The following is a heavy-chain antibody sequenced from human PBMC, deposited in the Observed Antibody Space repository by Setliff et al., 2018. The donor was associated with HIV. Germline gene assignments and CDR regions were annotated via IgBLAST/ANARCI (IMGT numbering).Heavy chain of an antibody. CDR1: GFTFSHAW. CDR3: THIYRNHKGAPDTRHSYYYYIGA. V-gene: IGHV3-15*01. J-gene: IGHJ6*03. D-gene: IGHD4-4*01. CDR2: MKREVGGGTI. Sequence: GGSLRLSCVGTGFTFSHAWMSGVRQAPGKGLEWIGRMKREVGGGTIDYAAPVNVRFTISRDDSKNTLYLQMNSLKTEDTAIYYCTHIYRNHKGAPDTRHSYYYYIGAWGTGTTVTVSS.